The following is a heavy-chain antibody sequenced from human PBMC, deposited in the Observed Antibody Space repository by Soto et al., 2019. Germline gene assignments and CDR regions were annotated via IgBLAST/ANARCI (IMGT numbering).Heavy chain of an antibody. CDR2: IIPIFGTA. J-gene: IGHJ3*02. CDR3: AISNCISTSCYAGRDAFDI. Sequence: GASVKVSCKASGGTFSSYAISWVRQAPGQGLEWMGGIIPIFGTANYAQKFQGRVTITADESTSTAYMELSSLRSDDTAVYYCAISNCISTSCYAGRDAFDIWGQGTMVTVSS. V-gene: IGHV1-69*13. CDR1: GGTFSSYA. D-gene: IGHD2-2*01.